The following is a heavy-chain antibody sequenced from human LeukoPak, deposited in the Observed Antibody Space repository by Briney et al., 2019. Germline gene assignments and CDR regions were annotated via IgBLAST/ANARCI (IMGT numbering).Heavy chain of an antibody. Sequence: AGKSLRLSCVASGFTFCNYWMTWVRQAPGKGLEWVANIKQDGSEKYYGDSVKGRFTISRDNTKNSLYLQMNSLRPEDSAVYYCAKEESNFWSGYPDYWGQGTLVTASS. J-gene: IGHJ4*02. CDR3: AKEESNFWSGYPDY. D-gene: IGHD3-3*01. CDR2: IKQDGSEK. CDR1: GFTFCNYW. V-gene: IGHV3-7*05.